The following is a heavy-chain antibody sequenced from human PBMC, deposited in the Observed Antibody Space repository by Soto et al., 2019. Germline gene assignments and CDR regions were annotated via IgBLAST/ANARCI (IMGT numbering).Heavy chain of an antibody. Sequence: SETLSLTCAVSGASISSSNWWCWVRQPPGKGLEWIGEIYHSGSTNYNPSLKSRVTISVDKSKNQFSLKLSSVTAADMVLYYRPRGITMRVHASDIWGQGTMGT. CDR2: IYHSGST. CDR1: GASISSSNW. CDR3: PRGITMRVHASDI. D-gene: IGHD1-20*01. J-gene: IGHJ3*02. V-gene: IGHV4-4*02.